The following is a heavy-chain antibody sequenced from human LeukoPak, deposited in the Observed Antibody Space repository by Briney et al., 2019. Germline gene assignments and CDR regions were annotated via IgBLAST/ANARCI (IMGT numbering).Heavy chain of an antibody. CDR3: ASDVYSGYDRGYYFDY. V-gene: IGHV1-69*13. D-gene: IGHD5-12*01. J-gene: IGHJ4*02. CDR1: GGTFSSYA. Sequence: GASVKVSCKASGGTFSSYAISWVRQAPGQGLEWMGGIIPIFGTANYAQKFQGRVTITADESTSTAYMELSSLRSEDTAAYYCASDVYSGYDRGYYFDYWGQGTLVTVSS. CDR2: IIPIFGTA.